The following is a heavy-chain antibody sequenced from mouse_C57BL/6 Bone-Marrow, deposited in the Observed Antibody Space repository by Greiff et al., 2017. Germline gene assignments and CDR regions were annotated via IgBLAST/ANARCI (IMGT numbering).Heavy chain of an antibody. CDR2: IDPENGDT. V-gene: IGHV14-4*01. CDR1: GFNIKDDY. J-gene: IGHJ2*01. D-gene: IGHD1-1*01. CDR3: TTPLDTTVVATDY. Sequence: EVMLVESGAELVRPGASVKLSCTASGFNIKDDYMHWVKQRPEQGLEWIGWIDPENGDTEYASKFQGKATITADTSSNTAYLQLSSLTSEDTAVYYCTTPLDTTVVATDYWGQGTTLTVSS.